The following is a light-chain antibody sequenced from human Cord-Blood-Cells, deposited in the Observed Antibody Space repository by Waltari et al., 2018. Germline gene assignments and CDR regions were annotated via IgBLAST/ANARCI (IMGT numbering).Light chain of an antibody. CDR2: EVS. V-gene: IGLV2-23*02. J-gene: IGLJ1*01. CDR1: RSDVGSYNL. Sequence: QSALPQPASVSGSPGQSITISCTGTRSDVGSYNLVSWNQQHPGKAPNIRIYEVSKRPSGVSNRVSGSKSGNTASRTISGLQAEDEAEYYCCSYAGSSTCGFGTGTKVTVL. CDR3: CSYAGSSTCG.